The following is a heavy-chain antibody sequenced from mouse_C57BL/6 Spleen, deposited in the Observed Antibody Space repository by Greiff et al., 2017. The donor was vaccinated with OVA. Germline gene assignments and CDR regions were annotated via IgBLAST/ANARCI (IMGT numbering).Heavy chain of an antibody. CDR1: GFTFSDSG. V-gene: IGHV5-17*01. Sequence: EVNVVESGGGLVKPGGSLKLSCAASGFTFSDSGMHWVRQAPEKGLEWVAYISSGSSTIYYADTVKGRFTISRDNAKNTLFLQMTSLRSEDTAMYYCAREDYSFPDDWGQGTTLTVSS. D-gene: IGHD1-1*01. CDR3: AREDYSFPDD. J-gene: IGHJ2*01. CDR2: ISSGSSTI.